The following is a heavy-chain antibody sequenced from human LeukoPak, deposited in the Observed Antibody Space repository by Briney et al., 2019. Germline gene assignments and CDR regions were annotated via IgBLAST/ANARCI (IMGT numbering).Heavy chain of an antibody. J-gene: IGHJ4*02. Sequence: PSETLSLTCTVSGGSISSYYWSWIRQPPGKGLEWIGYIYYSGSTNYNPSLKSRVTISVDTSKNQFSLKLSSVTAADTAVYYCARARGYSYDYADYWGQGTLVTVSS. CDR1: GGSISSYY. CDR3: ARARGYSYDYADY. V-gene: IGHV4-59*01. CDR2: IYYSGST. D-gene: IGHD5-18*01.